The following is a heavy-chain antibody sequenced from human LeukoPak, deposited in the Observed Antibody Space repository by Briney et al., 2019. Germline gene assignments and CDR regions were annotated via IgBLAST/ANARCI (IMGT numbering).Heavy chain of an antibody. Sequence: PGGSLRLSRAASGFTVSSNYMSWVRQAPGKGLEWVSVIYSGGSTYYADSVKGRFTISRDNSKNTLYLQMNSLRAEDTAVYYCARGLRYFDWPSLGYWGQGTLVTVSS. J-gene: IGHJ4*02. D-gene: IGHD3-9*01. CDR2: IYSGGST. V-gene: IGHV3-66*02. CDR1: GFTVSSNY. CDR3: ARGLRYFDWPSLGY.